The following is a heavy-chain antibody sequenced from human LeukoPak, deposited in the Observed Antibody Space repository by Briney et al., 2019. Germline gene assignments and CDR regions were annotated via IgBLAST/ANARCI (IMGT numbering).Heavy chain of an antibody. CDR1: GFTFSSYS. CDR3: AKDGYCSSTSCPGLNWFDP. Sequence: PGGSLRLSCAASGFTFSSYSMNWVRQAPGKGLEWVSYISSSSSTIYYADSVKGRFTISRDNAKNSLYLQMNSLRAEDTAVYYCAKDGYCSSTSCPGLNWFDPWGQGTLVTVSS. CDR2: ISSSSSTI. J-gene: IGHJ5*02. D-gene: IGHD2-2*01. V-gene: IGHV3-48*01.